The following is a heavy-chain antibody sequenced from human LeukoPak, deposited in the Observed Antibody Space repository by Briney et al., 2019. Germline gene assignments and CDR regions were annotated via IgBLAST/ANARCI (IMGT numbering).Heavy chain of an antibody. D-gene: IGHD5-24*01. J-gene: IGHJ3*02. CDR3: ARTLRLHTPRAFDI. CDR2: IHEDGSDK. Sequence: GGSLRLSCVVSGFTFSSYWMNWVRQAPGRGLEWVANIHEDGSDKYYVDPVKGRFTISRDNAKNSLYLQMNSLRAEDTAVYYCARTLRLHTPRAFDIWGQGTMVTVSS. V-gene: IGHV3-7*05. CDR1: GFTFSSYW.